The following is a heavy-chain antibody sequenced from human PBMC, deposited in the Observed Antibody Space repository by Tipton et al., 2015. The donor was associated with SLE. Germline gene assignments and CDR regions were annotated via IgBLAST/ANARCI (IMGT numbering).Heavy chain of an antibody. V-gene: IGHV4-38-2*02. Sequence: LRLSCTVSGYSISSGYYWGWIRQPPGKGLEWIGSIYHSGSTYYNPSLKSRVTISVDTSKNQFSLKLSSVTAADTAVYYCARLSAAGMGHVDYWGQGTLVTVSS. CDR2: IYHSGST. J-gene: IGHJ4*02. CDR1: GYSISSGYY. D-gene: IGHD6-13*01. CDR3: ARLSAAGMGHVDY.